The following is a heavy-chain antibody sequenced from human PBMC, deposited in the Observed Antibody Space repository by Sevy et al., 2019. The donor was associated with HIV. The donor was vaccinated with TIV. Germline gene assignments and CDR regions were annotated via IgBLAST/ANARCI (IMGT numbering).Heavy chain of an antibody. CDR1: GLSFKNAW. J-gene: IGHJ4*02. Sequence: GGSLILSCEFSGLSFKNAWMSWVRQAPGKGLEWVARIKSRTDGGTRDYAGSVKDRFTISRADAKNTIYLEMHSLKTEDTALYYCTTGIVGGPDLWGQGILVTVSS. CDR2: IKSRTDGGTR. V-gene: IGHV3-15*01. CDR3: TTGIVGGPDL. D-gene: IGHD2-15*01.